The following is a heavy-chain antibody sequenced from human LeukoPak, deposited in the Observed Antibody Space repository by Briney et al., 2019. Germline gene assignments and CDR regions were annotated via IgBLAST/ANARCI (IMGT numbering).Heavy chain of an antibody. D-gene: IGHD5-24*01. CDR2: INHSGST. CDR1: GGSFSGYY. Sequence: SETLSLTCAVYGGSFSGYYWSWIRQPPGKGLEWIGEINHSGSTNYNPSLKSRVTISVDTSKNHFSLNLRSVTAADTAVYYCARRSYNSPFRHWGQGTPVTVSS. V-gene: IGHV4-34*01. J-gene: IGHJ4*02. CDR3: ARRSYNSPFRH.